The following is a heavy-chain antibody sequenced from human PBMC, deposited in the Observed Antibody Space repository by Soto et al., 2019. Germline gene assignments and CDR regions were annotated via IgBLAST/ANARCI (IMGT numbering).Heavy chain of an antibody. J-gene: IGHJ6*02. D-gene: IGHD6-19*01. Sequence: SETLSLPCTVSGGSISSYYWSWIRQPPGKGLEWIGYIYYSGSTNYNPSLKSRVTISVDTSKNQFSLKLSSVTAADTAVYYCARCDSSGWYSNYYYGMDVWGQGTTVTVSS. V-gene: IGHV4-59*01. CDR2: IYYSGST. CDR1: GGSISSYY. CDR3: ARCDSSGWYSNYYYGMDV.